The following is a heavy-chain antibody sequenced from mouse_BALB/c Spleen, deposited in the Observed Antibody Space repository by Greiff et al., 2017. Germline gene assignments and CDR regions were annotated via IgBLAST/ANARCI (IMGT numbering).Heavy chain of an antibody. CDR1: GDSITSGY. J-gene: IGHJ2*01. CDR2: ISYSGST. V-gene: IGHV3-8*02. D-gene: IGHD2-4*01. Sequence: EVQLVESGPSLVKPSQTLSLTCSVTGDSITSGYWNWIRKFPGNKLEYMGYISYSGSTYYNPSLKSRISITRDTSKNQYYLQLNSVTTEDTATYYCARRAITTGYFDYWGQGTTLTVSS. CDR3: ARRAITTGYFDY.